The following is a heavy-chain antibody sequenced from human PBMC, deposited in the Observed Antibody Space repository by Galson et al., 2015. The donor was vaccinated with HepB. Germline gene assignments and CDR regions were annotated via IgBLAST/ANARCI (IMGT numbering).Heavy chain of an antibody. V-gene: IGHV3-15*01. CDR2: IKSKTDGGTT. CDR1: GFTFSNAW. J-gene: IGHJ6*02. CDR3: TTDLPYYYDSSGYYYYYGMDV. D-gene: IGHD3-22*01. Sequence: LRLSCAASGFTFSNAWMSWVRQAPGKGLEWVGRIKSKTDGGTTDYAAPVKGRFTISRDDSKNTLYLQMSSLKTEDTAVYYCTTDLPYYYDSSGYYYYYGMDVWGQGTTVTVSS.